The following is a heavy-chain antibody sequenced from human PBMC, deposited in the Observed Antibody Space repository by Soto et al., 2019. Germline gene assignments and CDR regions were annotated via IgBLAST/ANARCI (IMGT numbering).Heavy chain of an antibody. CDR2: IIPIFGTA. V-gene: IGHV1-69*01. CDR1: GGTFSSYA. J-gene: IGHJ6*02. Sequence: QVQLVQSGAEVKKPGSSVKVSCKASGGTFSSYAISWVRQAPGQGLEWMGGIIPIFGTANYAQKFQGRVTITADESTSTAYMELSSLRSEDTAVYYCARGEYYDFWSGYSAPYYYYGMDVWGQGTTVTVSS. D-gene: IGHD3-3*01. CDR3: ARGEYYDFWSGYSAPYYYYGMDV.